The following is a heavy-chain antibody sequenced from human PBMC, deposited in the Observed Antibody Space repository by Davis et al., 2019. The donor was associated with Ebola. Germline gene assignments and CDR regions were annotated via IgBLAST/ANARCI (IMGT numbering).Heavy chain of an antibody. CDR1: VITFSSYA. D-gene: IGHD6-19*01. Sequence: GESLKISCTDSVITFSSYAMTWVRQAPGKGLEWVSAISGSGGSTYYADSVKGRFTLSRDNSKKTLDQQMNSLGAEDTALYYCAVAGLSSGWNFEYGGQEILVTVSS. CDR2: ISGSGGST. J-gene: IGHJ4*02. CDR3: AVAGLSSGWNFEY. V-gene: IGHV3-23*01.